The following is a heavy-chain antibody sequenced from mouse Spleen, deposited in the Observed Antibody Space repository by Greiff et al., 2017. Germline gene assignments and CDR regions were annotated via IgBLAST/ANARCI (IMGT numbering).Heavy chain of an antibody. CDR1: GFTFSDYY. J-gene: IGHJ3*01. CDR3: AREAYRCDVGAWFAY. V-gene: IGHV5-16*01. D-gene: IGHD2-14*01. Sequence: EVKLVESEGGLVQPGSSMKLSCTASGFTFSDYYMAWVRQVPEKGLEWVANINYDGSSTYYLDSLKSRFIISRDNAKNILYLQMSSLKSEDTATYYCAREAYRCDVGAWFAYWGQGTLVTVSA. CDR2: INYDGSST.